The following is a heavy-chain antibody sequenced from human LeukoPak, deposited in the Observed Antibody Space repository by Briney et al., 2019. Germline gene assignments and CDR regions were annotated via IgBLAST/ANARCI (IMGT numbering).Heavy chain of an antibody. CDR3: AKDRQSSGNYRWFDP. CDR2: ISWNSGSI. D-gene: IGHD3-10*01. Sequence: GGSLRLSCAASGFTFDDYAMHWVPQAPGKGLEWVSGISWNSGSIGYADSVKGRFPISRDNAKNSLYLQRNSLTTEDTALYYCAKDRQSSGNYRWFDPWGQGTLVTVSS. V-gene: IGHV3-9*01. CDR1: GFTFDDYA. J-gene: IGHJ5*02.